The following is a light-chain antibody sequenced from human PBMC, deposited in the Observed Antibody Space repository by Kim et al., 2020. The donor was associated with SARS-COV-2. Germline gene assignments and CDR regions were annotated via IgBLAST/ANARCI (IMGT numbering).Light chain of an antibody. J-gene: IGLJ3*02. V-gene: IGLV1-40*01. CDR1: SSNIGAGYD. CDR3: QSYDSSLSGWEV. Sequence: RVTISCTGSSSNIGAGYDVHWYQQLPGTAPKLLIYGNSNRPSGVPDRFSGSKSGTSASLAITGLQAEDEADYYCQSYDSSLSGWEVFGGGTQLTVL. CDR2: GNS.